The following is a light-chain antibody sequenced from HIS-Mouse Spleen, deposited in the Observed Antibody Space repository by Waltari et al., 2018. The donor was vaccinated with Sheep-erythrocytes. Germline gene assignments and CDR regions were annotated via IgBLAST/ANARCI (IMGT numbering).Light chain of an antibody. CDR3: QQYYSTLT. Sequence: DIVMTQSPDSLAVSLGERDTIHCQSRQSVLYSSNNKNYLAWYQQKPGQPPKLLIYWASTRESGVPDRFSGSGSGTDFTLTISSLQAEDVAVYYCQQYYSTLTFGGGPRWRSN. J-gene: IGKJ4*01. V-gene: IGKV4-1*01. CDR1: QSVLYSSNNKNY. CDR2: WAS.